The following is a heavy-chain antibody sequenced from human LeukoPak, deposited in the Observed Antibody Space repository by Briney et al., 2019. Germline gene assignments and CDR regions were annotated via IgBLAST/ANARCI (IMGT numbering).Heavy chain of an antibody. CDR3: TRGSLED. CDR1: GFPFSSYW. CDR2: INIDGSTT. V-gene: IGHV3-74*01. J-gene: IGHJ4*02. Sequence: GGSLRLSCAASGFPFSSYWMHWVRQAPGKGLVWVSGINIDGSTTSYADSVRGRFTISRDNAKNTLYLQMHSLRAEDTAVYYCTRGSLEDWGQGTLVTVSS.